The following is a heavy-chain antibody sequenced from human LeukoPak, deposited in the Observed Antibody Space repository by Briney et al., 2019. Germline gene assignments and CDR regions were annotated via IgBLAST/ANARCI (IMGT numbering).Heavy chain of an antibody. V-gene: IGHV5-51*01. CDR1: GYSFTSYW. Sequence: GESLKISCKDSGYSFTSYWIGWVRQMPGKGLEWMATIYPGDSDTRYSTSFQGQVTISADKSISTAYLQWSSLKASDTAMYYCARIWLGWELLRGDAFDIWGQGTMVTVSS. CDR2: IYPGDSDT. D-gene: IGHD1-26*01. J-gene: IGHJ3*02. CDR3: ARIWLGWELLRGDAFDI.